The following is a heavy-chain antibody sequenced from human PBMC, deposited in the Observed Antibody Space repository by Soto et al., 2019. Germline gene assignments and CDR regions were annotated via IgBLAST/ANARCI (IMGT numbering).Heavy chain of an antibody. CDR3: AWSWEMATIDY. J-gene: IGHJ4*02. V-gene: IGHV1-69*01. Sequence: QVQLVQSGAEVKKPGSSVKVSCKASGGTFSSYAISLVRQAPGQGLEWMGGISPIFGTANYAQKFQGRVTITADEYTSTAYMELSSLRSEDTDVYYCAWSWEMATIDYWGQGTLVTVSS. CDR2: ISPIFGTA. CDR1: GGTFSSYA. D-gene: IGHD5-12*01.